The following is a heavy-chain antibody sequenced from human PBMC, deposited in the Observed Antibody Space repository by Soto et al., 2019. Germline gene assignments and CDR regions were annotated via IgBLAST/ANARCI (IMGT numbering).Heavy chain of an antibody. CDR2: INSDGSST. D-gene: IGHD2-15*01. CDR3: ARVRCSGGSCRDAYDI. CDR1: GFTFSTYW. V-gene: IGHV3-74*01. J-gene: IGHJ3*02. Sequence: EVQLVESGGGLVQPGGSQRLSCAASGFTFSTYWMHWVRQAPGKGLVGVSRINSDGSSTSYADSVKGRFSISRDNAKNTLYLQMNSLRAEDTAMYYCARVRCSGGSCRDAYDIWGQGTMVTVSS.